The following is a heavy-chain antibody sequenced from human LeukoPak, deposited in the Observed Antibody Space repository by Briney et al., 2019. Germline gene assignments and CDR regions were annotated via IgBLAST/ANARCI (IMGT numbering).Heavy chain of an antibody. D-gene: IGHD5-24*01. Sequence: GRSLRLSCAASGFTFSSYGMHWVRQAPGKGLEWVAVIPYDGSNKYYADSVKGRFTISRDNSKNTLYLQMNSLRAEDTAVYYCAKDGRRWRTLDYWGQGTLVTVSS. CDR1: GFTFSSYG. V-gene: IGHV3-30*18. CDR2: IPYDGSNK. CDR3: AKDGRRWRTLDY. J-gene: IGHJ4*02.